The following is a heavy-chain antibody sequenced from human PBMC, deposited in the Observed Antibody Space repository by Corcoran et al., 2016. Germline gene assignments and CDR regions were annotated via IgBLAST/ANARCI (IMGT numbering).Heavy chain of an antibody. CDR1: GYTFTGYY. CDR2: INPNSGGT. J-gene: IGHJ4*02. CDR3: ARGRYCSGGSCSPFDY. V-gene: IGHV1-2*02. D-gene: IGHD2-15*01. Sequence: QVQLVQSGAEVKKPGASVKVYCKASGYTFTGYYMHWVRQSHGQGLEWMGWINPNSGGTNYAQKYQGRVTMTRDTSISTAYMEVSRLRSDDTHVYYCARGRYCSGGSCSPFDYCGQGTLVTVSS.